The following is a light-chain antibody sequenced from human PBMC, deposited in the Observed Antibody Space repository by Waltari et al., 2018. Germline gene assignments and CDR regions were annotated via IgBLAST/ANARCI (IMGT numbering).Light chain of an antibody. V-gene: IGLV3-19*01. Sequence: SSDLTQDPDVSVAFGQTVRITCKGDILRNYYGNWCRQKPGQAPELVIYGKNNRPSRIPDRFSASSSENTASLIITGAQAEDEADYYCSSRELSGHVVFGGGTRLTVL. CDR3: SSRELSGHVV. J-gene: IGLJ2*01. CDR1: ILRNYY. CDR2: GKN.